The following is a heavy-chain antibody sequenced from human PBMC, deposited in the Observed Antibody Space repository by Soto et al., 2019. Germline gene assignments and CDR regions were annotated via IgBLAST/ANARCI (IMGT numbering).Heavy chain of an antibody. D-gene: IGHD6-19*01. CDR3: ARGIAVAGADIMDGFDP. J-gene: IGHJ5*02. Sequence: ASVKVSCKASGYTFTSYAMHWVRQAPGQRLEWMGWINAGNGNTKYSQKFQGRVTITRDTSASTAYMELSSLRSEDTAVYYCARGIAVAGADIMDGFDPWGQGTLVTVSS. V-gene: IGHV1-3*01. CDR1: GYTFTSYA. CDR2: INAGNGNT.